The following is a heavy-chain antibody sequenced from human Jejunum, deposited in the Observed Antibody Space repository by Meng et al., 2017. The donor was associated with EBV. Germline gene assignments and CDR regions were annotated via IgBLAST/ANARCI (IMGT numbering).Heavy chain of an antibody. Sequence: QVQLVESGGGVVLPGRSLRLSCAAFGFTFSGYGMHWVRQAPGKGLEWVAVISYDGSNKYYADSVKGRFTISRDNSKNTLYLQMNSLRAEDTAVYYCAKDRPGYTYGFDYWGQGTLVTASS. CDR2: ISYDGSNK. V-gene: IGHV3-30*18. CDR3: AKDRPGYTYGFDY. CDR1: GFTFSGYG. J-gene: IGHJ4*02. D-gene: IGHD5-18*01.